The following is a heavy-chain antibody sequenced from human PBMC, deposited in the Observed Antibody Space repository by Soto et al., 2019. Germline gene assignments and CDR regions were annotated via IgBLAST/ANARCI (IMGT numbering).Heavy chain of an antibody. V-gene: IGHV1-2*04. CDR1: GYTFTGYY. J-gene: IGHJ3*02. Sequence: ASVKVSCKASGYTFTGYYMHWVRQAPGQGLEWMGWINPNSGGTNYAQKFQGWVTMTRDTSISTAYMELSRLRSDDTAVYYCAGDKSYTSVTNADAFDIWGQGTMVTVSS. CDR2: INPNSGGT. CDR3: AGDKSYTSVTNADAFDI. D-gene: IGHD3-16*01.